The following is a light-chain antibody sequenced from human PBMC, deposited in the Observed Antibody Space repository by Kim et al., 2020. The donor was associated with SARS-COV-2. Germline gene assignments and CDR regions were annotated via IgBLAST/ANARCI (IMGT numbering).Light chain of an antibody. CDR2: YDD. CDR3: QVWDRSSDHLV. CDR1: KIGVKS. Sequence: PGEAATSPREGDKIGVKSVHWYQQRPGQAPLLVIYYDDERPSGIPERFSGSNSGNTATLTIDRVEAGDEADYYCQVWDRSSDHLVFGGGTQLTVL. J-gene: IGLJ2*01. V-gene: IGLV3-21*04.